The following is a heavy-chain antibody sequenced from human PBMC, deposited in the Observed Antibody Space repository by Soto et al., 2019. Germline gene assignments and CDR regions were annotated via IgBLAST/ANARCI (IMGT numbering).Heavy chain of an antibody. CDR1: GGSVSGFY. D-gene: IGHD5-18*01. CDR2: SNHVGNT. V-gene: IGHV4-34*01. Sequence: QVQLQQWGAGLLKPSETLSLTCAVYGGSVSGFYCSWIRQPPRKGLEWIGESNHVGNTNNNPSLKNRVTMSIDPSKNQFSLRLSSVTAAETAVYYCARVLIAGVTTDWGQGTLVIVSS. J-gene: IGHJ4*02. CDR3: ARVLIAGVTTD.